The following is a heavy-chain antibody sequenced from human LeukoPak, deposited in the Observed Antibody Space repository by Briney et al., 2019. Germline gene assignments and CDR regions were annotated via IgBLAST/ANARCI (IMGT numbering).Heavy chain of an antibody. J-gene: IGHJ4*02. Sequence: SETLSLTCTVSGGSISSGDYYWSWIRQPPGKGLEWIGYIYYGGTTHYNPSLKSRVIISIDTSKNQFSLKLSSVTAADTAVYYCASGYETGYYFDYWGQGILVTVSS. CDR2: IYYGGTT. CDR3: ASGYETGYYFDY. D-gene: IGHD5-12*01. V-gene: IGHV4-30-4*01. CDR1: GGSISSGDYY.